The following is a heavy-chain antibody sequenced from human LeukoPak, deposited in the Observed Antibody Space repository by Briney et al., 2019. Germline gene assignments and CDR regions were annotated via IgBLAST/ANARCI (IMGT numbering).Heavy chain of an antibody. CDR1: GGSFSGYY. CDR3: ARDTVHRVAAVEGSC. D-gene: IGHD6-13*01. Sequence: SETLSLTCAVYGGSFSGYYWSWIRQPPGKGLEWIGEINHSGSTNYNPSLKSRVTISVDTSKNQFSLKLSSVTAADTAVYYCARDTVHRVAAVEGSCWGQGTLVTVSS. CDR2: INHSGST. V-gene: IGHV4-34*01. J-gene: IGHJ4*02.